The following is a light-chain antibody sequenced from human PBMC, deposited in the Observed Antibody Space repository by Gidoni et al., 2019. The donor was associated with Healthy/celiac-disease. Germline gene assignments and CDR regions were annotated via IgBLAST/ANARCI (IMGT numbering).Light chain of an antibody. CDR1: SSNIGAGHD. V-gene: IGLV1-40*01. Sequence: QSVLTKPPSVSGPPGKRVTISCTGSSSNIGAGHDVHWYQQLPGTAPKLLIYGTSNRPSGVPDRFSGSKSGTSASLAISGLQAEDEADYYCQSYDSILSGVVFGGGTKLTVL. CDR3: QSYDSILSGVV. CDR2: GTS. J-gene: IGLJ2*01.